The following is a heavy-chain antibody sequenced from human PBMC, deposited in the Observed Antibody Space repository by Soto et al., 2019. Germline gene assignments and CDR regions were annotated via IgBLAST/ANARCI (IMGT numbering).Heavy chain of an antibody. CDR2: INPSGGST. V-gene: IGHV1-46*01. Sequence: ASVKVSCKASGYTFTSYGISWVRQAPGQGLEWMGIINPSGGSTSYAQKFQGRVTMTRDTSTSTVYMELSSLRSEDTAVYYCARDSGYGSGSYLFDYWGQGTLVTVSS. D-gene: IGHD3-10*01. CDR3: ARDSGYGSGSYLFDY. J-gene: IGHJ4*02. CDR1: GYTFTSYG.